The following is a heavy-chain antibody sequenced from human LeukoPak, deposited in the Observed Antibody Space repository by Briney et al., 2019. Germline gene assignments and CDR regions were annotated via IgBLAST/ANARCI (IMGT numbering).Heavy chain of an antibody. Sequence: ASVKVSCQASGYTFTGFYIPWVGQGPGQGLEWMGWVNPNTGGTNYAQKFQGRVTITADKSTSTAYMELSSLRSEDTAVYYCASVVGGVSYYDSSGYGSFGSYWPNWGQGTLVTVSS. CDR1: GYTFTGFY. J-gene: IGHJ4*02. V-gene: IGHV1-2*02. CDR3: ASVVGGVSYYDSSGYGSFGSYWPN. D-gene: IGHD3-22*01. CDR2: VNPNTGGT.